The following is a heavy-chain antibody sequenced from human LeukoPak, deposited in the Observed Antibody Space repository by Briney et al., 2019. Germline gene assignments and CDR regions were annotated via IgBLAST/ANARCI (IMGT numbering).Heavy chain of an antibody. CDR3: AKDLGSSSCTPIDY. Sequence: GGSLRLSCAASGFTFSSYAMSWVRQAPGKGLEWVSAISGSGGSTYYADSVKGRFTISRDNSKNTLYLQMNSLRAEDTAVYYCAKDLGSSSCTPIDYWGQGTLVTVSS. CDR2: ISGSGGST. D-gene: IGHD6-13*01. J-gene: IGHJ4*02. CDR1: GFTFSSYA. V-gene: IGHV3-23*01.